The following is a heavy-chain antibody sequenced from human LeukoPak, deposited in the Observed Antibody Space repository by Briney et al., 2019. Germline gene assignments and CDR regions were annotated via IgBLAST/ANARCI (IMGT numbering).Heavy chain of an antibody. CDR3: ARDSVGARGSWFDP. D-gene: IGHD1-26*01. J-gene: IGHJ5*02. Sequence: GASVKVSCKASGYTFTSYYMHWVRQAPGQGLEWMGIINPSGGSTSYAQKFQGRVTMTRDMSTSTAYMELRSLRSDDTAVYYCARDSVGARGSWFDPWGQGTLVTVSS. CDR2: INPSGGST. CDR1: GYTFTSYY. V-gene: IGHV1-46*01.